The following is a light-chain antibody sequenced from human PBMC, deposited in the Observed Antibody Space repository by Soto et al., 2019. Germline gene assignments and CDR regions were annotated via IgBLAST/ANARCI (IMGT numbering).Light chain of an antibody. Sequence: DIQLTQSPSTLSTSVGDRVTISCRASQSISSWLAWYQQKPGKAPKLLIYNTYNLESGVPPRFGGSGSGTEFTLTISRLQPDDFATYYCQYWSDYCWTFGQGTKVEIK. V-gene: IGKV1-5*03. CDR3: QYWSDYCWT. CDR1: QSISSW. J-gene: IGKJ1*01. CDR2: NTY.